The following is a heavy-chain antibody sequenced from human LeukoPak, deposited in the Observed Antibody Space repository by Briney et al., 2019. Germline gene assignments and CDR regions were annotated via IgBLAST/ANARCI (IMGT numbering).Heavy chain of an antibody. CDR1: GYTFTSYD. Sequence: ASVKVSCKASGYTFTSYDINWVRQATGQGLEWMGWMNPNSGNTGYAQKFQGRVTITRNTSISTAYMELSSLRSEDTAVYYCARLKHTMANDYWGQGTLVTVSS. CDR3: ARLKHTMANDY. J-gene: IGHJ4*02. CDR2: MNPNSGNT. D-gene: IGHD3-10*01. V-gene: IGHV1-8*03.